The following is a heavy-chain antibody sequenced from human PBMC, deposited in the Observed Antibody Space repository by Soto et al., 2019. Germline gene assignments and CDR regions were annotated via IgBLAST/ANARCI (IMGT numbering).Heavy chain of an antibody. CDR3: ARVWGTYYYDSSGYYYPSDYYYGMDV. Sequence: TGGSLRLSCAASGFTFSSYEMNWVRQAPGKGLEWVSYISSSGSTIYYADSVKGRFTISRDNAKNSLYLQMNSLRAEDTAVYYCARVWGTYYYDSSGYYYPSDYYYGMDVWGQGTTVTVSS. D-gene: IGHD3-22*01. V-gene: IGHV3-48*03. CDR1: GFTFSSYE. CDR2: ISSSGSTI. J-gene: IGHJ6*02.